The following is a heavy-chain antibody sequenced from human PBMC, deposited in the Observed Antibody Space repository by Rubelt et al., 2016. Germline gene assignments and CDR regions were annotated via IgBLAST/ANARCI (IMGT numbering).Heavy chain of an antibody. D-gene: IGHD6-13*01. CDR2: INAGNGNT. CDR3: ARGLGLGYSSSWFNWFDP. Sequence: QVQLVQSGAEVKKPGASVKVSCKASGYTFTSYAMHWVRQAPGQRLEWMRWINAGNGNTKYSQKFQGRVTITRDTSASTAYMELSSLRSEDTAVYYCARGLGLGYSSSWFNWFDPWGQGTLVTVSS. V-gene: IGHV1-3*01. CDR1: GYTFTSYA. J-gene: IGHJ5*02.